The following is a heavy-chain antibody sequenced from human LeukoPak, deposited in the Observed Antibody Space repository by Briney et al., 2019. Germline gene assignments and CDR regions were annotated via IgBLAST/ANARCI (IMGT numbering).Heavy chain of an antibody. J-gene: IGHJ4*02. V-gene: IGHV3-23*01. D-gene: IGHD4/OR15-4a*01. CDR2: ISDTGGNP. CDR1: GFTFSSDA. Sequence: GGSLRLSCAASGFTFSSDAMNWVRQAPGKGLEWVSGISDTGGNPYYADSVKGRFTISRDKSKNTLDLQMNSLRAEDTAVYYCAKGTMHDYWGQGTLFTVSA. CDR3: AKGTMHDY.